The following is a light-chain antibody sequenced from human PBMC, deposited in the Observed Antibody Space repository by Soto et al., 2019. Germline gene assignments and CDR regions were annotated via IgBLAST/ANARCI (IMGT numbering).Light chain of an antibody. CDR2: EVS. CDR3: SSYTSDNRDHG. V-gene: IGLV2-14*01. CDR1: SSDVGAYTS. Sequence: QSLLTQPASVSGSPGQSITISCTGTSSDVGAYTSVSWYQQHPGKAPKLIIYEVSNRPPGVSTRFSGSKSASTASLTISGLQAEDEAHYYCSSYTSDNRDHGLANGTKVTVL. J-gene: IGLJ1*01.